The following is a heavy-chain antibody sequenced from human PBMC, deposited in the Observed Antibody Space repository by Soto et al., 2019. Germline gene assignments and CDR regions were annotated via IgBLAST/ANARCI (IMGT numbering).Heavy chain of an antibody. CDR1: GYTFSTYA. V-gene: IGHV1-18*01. Sequence: ASVKVSCKASGYTFSTYAVSWVRQAPGQRLEWMGWISASNGLTNYAQKLQDRVTMTTDTSTNTAYMELRSLRSDDTAVYYCARDPGYSYGYNWGQGTLVTVSS. CDR3: ARDPGYSYGYN. D-gene: IGHD5-18*01. CDR2: ISASNGLT. J-gene: IGHJ4*02.